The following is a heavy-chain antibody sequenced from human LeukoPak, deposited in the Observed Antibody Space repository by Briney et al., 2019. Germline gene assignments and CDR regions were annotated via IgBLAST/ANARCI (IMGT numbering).Heavy chain of an antibody. CDR3: ARGPYYYDSSSRRQFDI. Sequence: ASVKVSRKASGYTFTSYDINWVRQATGQGLEWMGWMNPNSGNTGYAQKFQGRVTITRNTSISTAYMELSSLRSEDTAVYYCARGPYYYDSSSRRQFDIWGQGTMVTVSS. D-gene: IGHD3-22*01. V-gene: IGHV1-8*03. CDR2: MNPNSGNT. CDR1: GYTFTSYD. J-gene: IGHJ3*02.